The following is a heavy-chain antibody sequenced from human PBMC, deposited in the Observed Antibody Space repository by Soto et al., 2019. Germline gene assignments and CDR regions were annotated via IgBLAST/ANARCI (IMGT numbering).Heavy chain of an antibody. Sequence: QITLKESGPPLVKPTQTLTLTCTFSEFSLSTSGVGVGWIRQPPGKALEWLAVIYWDDDKRYRPSLNSRLTITKDTSQNQAVLTVTNMDPVDTATYYCARHSSRGIDYWGQGTLVTVSS. J-gene: IGHJ4*02. CDR2: IYWDDDK. V-gene: IGHV2-5*02. CDR3: ARHSSRGIDY. CDR1: EFSLSTSGVG. D-gene: IGHD6-13*01.